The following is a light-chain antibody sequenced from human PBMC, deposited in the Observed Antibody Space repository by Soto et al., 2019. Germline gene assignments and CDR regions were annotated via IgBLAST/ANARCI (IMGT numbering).Light chain of an antibody. CDR1: SSDVGGYNY. J-gene: IGLJ2*01. Sequence: QSVLTQPASVSGSPGQSITISCTGTSSDVGGYNYVSWYQQHPGKAPKLMIYDVSNRPSGVSNRFSGSKSGNTASLTISGLQAEDEADYYCRSYTSSSTGVFGGGTKLTVI. CDR2: DVS. V-gene: IGLV2-14*01. CDR3: RSYTSSSTGV.